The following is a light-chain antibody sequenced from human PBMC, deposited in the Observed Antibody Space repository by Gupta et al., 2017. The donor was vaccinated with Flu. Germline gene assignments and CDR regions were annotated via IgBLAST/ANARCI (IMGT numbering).Light chain of an antibody. CDR3: QQSDSTPRYT. CDR2: AAS. Sequence: SSLSASVGDRVTITCRASQSISSYLNWYQQKPGKAPKLLIYAASSLQSGVTSRFSGSGSGTDFTLTISSRQPEDFATYYCQQSDSTPRYTFGQGTKLEIK. CDR1: QSISSY. J-gene: IGKJ2*01. V-gene: IGKV1-39*01.